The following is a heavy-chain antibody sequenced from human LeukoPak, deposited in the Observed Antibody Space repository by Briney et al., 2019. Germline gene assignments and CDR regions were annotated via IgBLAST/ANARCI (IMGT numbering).Heavy chain of an antibody. CDR2: IYTSGST. Sequence: SETLSLTCTVSGGSISSGSYYWIWIRQPAAKGLEWIGRIYTSGSTNYNPSLKTRVTISVDTSKNQFTLKLSSVTAADTAVYYCAGARAAYFQHWGQGPLVTVST. CDR1: GGSISSGSYY. CDR3: AGARAAYFQH. V-gene: IGHV4-61*02. J-gene: IGHJ1*01.